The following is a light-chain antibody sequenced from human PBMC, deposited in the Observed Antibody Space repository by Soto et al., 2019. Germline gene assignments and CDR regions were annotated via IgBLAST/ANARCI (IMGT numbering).Light chain of an antibody. CDR3: QHYKSYSEA. CDR2: KAT. CDR1: HTISSW. Sequence: DIQMTQPPSTMSGSVGYRVTITCRASHTISSWLAWYQQKPGKAPKLLIYKATTLKSGVPSRFSGSGSGTEFTLTISSLQPDDFATYYCQHYKSYSEAFGQWTKVDIK. J-gene: IGKJ1*01. V-gene: IGKV1-5*03.